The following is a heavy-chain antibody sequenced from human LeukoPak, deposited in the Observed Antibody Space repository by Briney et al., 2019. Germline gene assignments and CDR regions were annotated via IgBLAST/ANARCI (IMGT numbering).Heavy chain of an antibody. D-gene: IGHD3-22*01. CDR2: IIPILGIA. Sequence: ASVKVSCKASGGTFSIYAISWVRQAPGQGLEWMGRIIPILGIANYAQKFQGRVTITADKSTSTAYMELSSLRSEDTAVYYCARKYYDSSGYPYYFDYWGQGTLVTVSS. J-gene: IGHJ4*02. V-gene: IGHV1-69*04. CDR1: GGTFSIYA. CDR3: ARKYYDSSGYPYYFDY.